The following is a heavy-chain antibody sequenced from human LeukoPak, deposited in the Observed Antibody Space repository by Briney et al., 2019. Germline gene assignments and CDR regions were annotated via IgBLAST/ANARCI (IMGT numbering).Heavy chain of an antibody. CDR2: TYYSGST. D-gene: IGHD6-13*01. J-gene: IGHJ4*02. Sequence: SETLSLTCTVSGGSISSSSYYWGWIRQPPGKGLEWIGSTYYSGSTYYNPSLKSRVTISVDTSKNQFSLKLSSVTAADTAVYYCARQETTSILIAAAGPPDYWGQGTLVTVSS. CDR1: GGSISSSSYY. CDR3: ARQETTSILIAAAGPPDY. V-gene: IGHV4-39*01.